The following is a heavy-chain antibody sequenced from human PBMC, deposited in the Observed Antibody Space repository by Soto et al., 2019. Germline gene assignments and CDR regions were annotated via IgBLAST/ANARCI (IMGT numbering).Heavy chain of an antibody. CDR1: GGCISSGDYY. Sequence: QVQLQESGPGLVKPSQTLSLTCTVSGGCISSGDYYWRWIRQPPGKGLEWIGYIYYSGSTYYNPSLQSRITISVDTSKNQFSLKRSSVTAADTAVYYCAKNGYGDYGGGGFDYWGQGTLVTVSS. V-gene: IGHV4-30-4*01. CDR3: AKNGYGDYGGGGFDY. J-gene: IGHJ4*02. CDR2: IYYSGST. D-gene: IGHD4-17*01.